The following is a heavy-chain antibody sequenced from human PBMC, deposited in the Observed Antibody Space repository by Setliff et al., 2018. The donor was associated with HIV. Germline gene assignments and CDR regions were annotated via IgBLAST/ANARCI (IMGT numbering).Heavy chain of an antibody. CDR3: AREAAYYYGSGSYNWFDP. CDR1: GYSFSGYY. CDR2: INPNNGGT. V-gene: IGHV1-2*02. D-gene: IGHD3-10*01. Sequence: ASVKVSCKASGYSFSGYYMHWVRQAPGQGLEWMGWINPNNGGTSYAQKFQGRVTMTRDTSISTAYMELSRLRSDDTAVYYCAREAAYYYGSGSYNWFDPWGQGTLVTVSS. J-gene: IGHJ5*02.